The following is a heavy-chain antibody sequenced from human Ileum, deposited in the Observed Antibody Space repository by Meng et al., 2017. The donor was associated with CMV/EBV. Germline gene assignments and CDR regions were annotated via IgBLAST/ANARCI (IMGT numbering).Heavy chain of an antibody. CDR2: INPDGGTI. V-gene: IGHV3-74*01. J-gene: IGHJ4*02. CDR1: GFSFPDTW. D-gene: IGHD1-7*01. Sequence: LVGSVGGLVQPGGSLSLSCSASGFSFPDTWMHWVRQTPGKGLVWVSRINPDGGTINYADSVKGRFTISRDNAKNTLYLQMNNLRDEDTAVYYCATAGNYRLDHWGQGTLVTVSS. CDR3: ATAGNYRLDH.